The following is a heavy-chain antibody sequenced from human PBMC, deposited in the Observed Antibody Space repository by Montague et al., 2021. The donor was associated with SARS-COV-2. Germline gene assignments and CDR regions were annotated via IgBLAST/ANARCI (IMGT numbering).Heavy chain of an antibody. J-gene: IGHJ4*01. CDR1: RLPFNGHA. V-gene: IGHV3-30*04. D-gene: IGHD1-26*01. CDR2: ISHDASNH. CDR3: AREGNRSGRFYIDY. Sequence: SLRLSCAASRLPFNGHATHWVLQAPGKGLEWLTFISHDASNHSYADSVKGRFTISRDTAKNTPYLPMDSLRPEDTAVYYCAREGNRSGRFYIDYWGQGTLVTVSS.